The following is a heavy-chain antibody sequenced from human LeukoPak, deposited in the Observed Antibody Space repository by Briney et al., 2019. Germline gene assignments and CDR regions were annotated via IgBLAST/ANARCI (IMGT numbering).Heavy chain of an antibody. CDR2: IYGGGST. J-gene: IGHJ3*02. Sequence: GGSLRLSCAASGFTVSSNYMSWVRQAPGKGLEWVSVIYGGGSTDYADSVKGRFTISRDNLKHTLYLQMNSLRAEDTAVYYCARGGSGDIFDIWGQGTMVSVSS. V-gene: IGHV3-53*01. CDR1: GFTVSSNY. D-gene: IGHD2-21*01. CDR3: ARGGSGDIFDI.